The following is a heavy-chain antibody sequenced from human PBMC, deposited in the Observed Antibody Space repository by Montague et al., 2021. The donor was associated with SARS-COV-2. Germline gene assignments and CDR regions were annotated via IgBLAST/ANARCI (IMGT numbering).Heavy chain of an antibody. CDR3: ARDNDDFWSGYYPLDY. CDR1: GFTFSSYW. Sequence: SLRLSCAASGFTFSSYWMSWVRQAPGKGLEWVANMKQDGSEKYYVDSVKGRFTISRDNAKNSLYLQMNSLRAEDTAVYYCARDNDDFWSGYYPLDYWGQGTLVTVSS. J-gene: IGHJ4*02. D-gene: IGHD3-3*01. V-gene: IGHV3-7*01. CDR2: MKQDGSEK.